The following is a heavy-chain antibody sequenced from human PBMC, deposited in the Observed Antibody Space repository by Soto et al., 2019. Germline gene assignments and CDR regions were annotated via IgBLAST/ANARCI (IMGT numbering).Heavy chain of an antibody. CDR3: AXXXXXXXXXXLGDYYYYYG. D-gene: IGHD3-16*01. Sequence: QVQLVESGGGVVQPGRSLRLSCAASGFTFSSYGMHWVRQAPGKGLEWVAVISYDGSNKYYADSVKGRFTISRDNSKNTLYLQMNSLRAEDTAVYYCAXXXXXXXXXXLGDYYYYYG. CDR2: ISYDGSNK. CDR1: GFTFSSYG. V-gene: IGHV3-30*18. J-gene: IGHJ6*01.